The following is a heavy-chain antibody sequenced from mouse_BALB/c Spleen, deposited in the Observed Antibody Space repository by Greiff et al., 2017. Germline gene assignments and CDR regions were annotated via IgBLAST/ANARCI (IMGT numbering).Heavy chain of an antibody. CDR3: ARDLLRPHWYFDV. D-gene: IGHD2-4*01. CDR1: GYSITSGYY. V-gene: IGHV3-6*02. CDR2: ISYDGSN. Sequence: EVQLQESGPGLVKPSQSLSLTCSVTGYSITSGYYWNWLRQFPGNKLEWMGYISYDGSNNYNPSLKNRISITRDTSKNQFFLKLNSVTTEDTATYYCARDLLRPHWYFDVWGAGTTVTVSS. J-gene: IGHJ1*01.